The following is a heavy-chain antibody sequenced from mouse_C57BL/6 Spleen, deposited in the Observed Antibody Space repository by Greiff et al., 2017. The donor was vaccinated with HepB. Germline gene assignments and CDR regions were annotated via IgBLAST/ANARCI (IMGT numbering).Heavy chain of an antibody. J-gene: IGHJ2*01. D-gene: IGHD2-5*01. CDR1: GYSITSGYY. CDR2: ISYDGSN. CDR3: ASDEPYYSNPFDY. V-gene: IGHV3-6*01. Sequence: ESGPGLVKPSQSLSLTCSVPGYSITSGYYWNWIRQFPGNKLEWMGYISYDGSNNYNPSLKNRISITRDTSKNQFFLKLNSVTTEDTATYYCASDEPYYSNPFDYWGQGTTLTVSS.